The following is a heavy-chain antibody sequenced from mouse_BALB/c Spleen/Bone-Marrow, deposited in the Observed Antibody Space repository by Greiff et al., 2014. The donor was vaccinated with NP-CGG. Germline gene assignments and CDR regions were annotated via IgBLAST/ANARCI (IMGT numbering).Heavy chain of an antibody. CDR1: GFTFSDYY. CDR3: ARQGGTGYYAMDY. CDR2: ISNGGGST. Sequence: LVESGGGLVQPGGSLKLSCATSGFTFSDYYMYWVRQTPEKRLEWVAYISNGGGSTYYPDTVKGRFTISRDNAKNTLYLQMSRLKSEDTAMYYCARQGGTGYYAMDYWGQGTSVTVSS. J-gene: IGHJ4*01. D-gene: IGHD3-3*01. V-gene: IGHV5-12*02.